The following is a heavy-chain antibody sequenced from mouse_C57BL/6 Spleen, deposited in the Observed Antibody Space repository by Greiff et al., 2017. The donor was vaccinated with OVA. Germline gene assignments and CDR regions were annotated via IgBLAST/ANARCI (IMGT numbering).Heavy chain of an antibody. J-gene: IGHJ3*01. CDR1: GYSITSGYY. CDR3: ARHYDYEAWFAY. CDR2: ISYDGSN. D-gene: IGHD2-4*01. V-gene: IGHV3-6*01. Sequence: DVKLQESGPGLVKPSQSLSLTCSVTGYSITSGYYWNWIRQFPGNKLEWMGYISYDGSNNYNPSLKNRISITRDTSKNQFFLKLNSVTTEDTATYYCARHYDYEAWFAYWGQGTLVTVSA.